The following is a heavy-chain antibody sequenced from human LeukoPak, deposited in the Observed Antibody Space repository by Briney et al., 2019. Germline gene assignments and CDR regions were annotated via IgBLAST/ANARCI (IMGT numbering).Heavy chain of an antibody. V-gene: IGHV3-48*02. CDR2: ISSSSAV. Sequence: GGSLRLSCAASGFTFNIYAMSWVRQAPGKGLEGVSYISSSSAVYYADSVKGRFTISRDNAKNSLYLQMNSLRDEDTAVYYCARPSMVQGTNIAAFDSWGQGTLVTVSS. CDR3: ARPSMVQGTNIAAFDS. J-gene: IGHJ4*02. D-gene: IGHD3-10*01. CDR1: GFTFNIYA.